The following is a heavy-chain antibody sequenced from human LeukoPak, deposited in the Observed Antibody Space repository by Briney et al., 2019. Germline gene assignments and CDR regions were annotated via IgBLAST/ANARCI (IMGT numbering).Heavy chain of an antibody. D-gene: IGHD7-27*01. Sequence: PSETLSLTCTVSGGSISSYYWSWIRQPPGKGLEWIGYIYYSGSTNYNPSLKSRVTISVDTSKNQFSLKLSSVTAADTAVYHCARRHWGPIDYWGQGTLVTVSS. CDR1: GGSISSYY. CDR3: ARRHWGPIDY. V-gene: IGHV4-59*08. J-gene: IGHJ4*02. CDR2: IYYSGST.